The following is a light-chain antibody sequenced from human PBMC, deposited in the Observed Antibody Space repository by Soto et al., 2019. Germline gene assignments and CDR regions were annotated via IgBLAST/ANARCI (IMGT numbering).Light chain of an antibody. CDR2: LNSGGSH. CDR1: SGHSNYA. J-gene: IGLJ3*02. CDR3: QTWGTGIGV. V-gene: IGLV4-69*01. Sequence: QPVLTQSPSASASLGASVKLTCTLSSGHSNYAVAWHQQQPGKGPRYLMKLNSGGSHNKGDGIPDRFSGSSSGAERYLTISTLQSDDEADYYCQTWGTGIGVFGGGTKVTVL.